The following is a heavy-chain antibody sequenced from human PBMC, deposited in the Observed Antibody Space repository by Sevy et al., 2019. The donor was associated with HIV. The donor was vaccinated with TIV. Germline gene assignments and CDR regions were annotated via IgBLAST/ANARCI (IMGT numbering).Heavy chain of an antibody. V-gene: IGHV2-5*01. D-gene: IGHD3-16*01. Sequence: SGPTLVKPTQTLTLTCTFSGFSRSTSGVGVGWIRQLPGKALEWLALIYWNDDKRYSPSLKSRLTITKDTSKNQVVLTMTNMDPVDTATYYCAHSSPRGGPYYYGMDVWGQWTTVTVSS. CDR3: AHSSPRGGPYYYGMDV. CDR1: GFSRSTSGVG. CDR2: IYWNDDK. J-gene: IGHJ6*02.